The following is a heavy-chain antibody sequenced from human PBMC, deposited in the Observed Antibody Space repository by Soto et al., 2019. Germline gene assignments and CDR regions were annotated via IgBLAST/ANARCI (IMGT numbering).Heavy chain of an antibody. V-gene: IGHV4-30-2*01. CDR2: MFHSGSA. CDR3: ARGKRGIRYYGSGTSHWLDP. D-gene: IGHD3-10*01. CDR1: GGSISSGDYS. J-gene: IGHJ5*02. Sequence: SETLSLTCAVSGGSISSGDYSWSWIRQPPGKGLEWIGYMFHSGSAYYNPSLKSRVTISVDRSKNQFSLKLTSLTAADTAVYYCARGKRGIRYYGSGTSHWLDPWGQGTLVTVSS.